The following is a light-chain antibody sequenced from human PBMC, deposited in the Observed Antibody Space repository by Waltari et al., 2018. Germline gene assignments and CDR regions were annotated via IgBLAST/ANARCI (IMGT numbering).Light chain of an antibody. J-gene: IGLJ2*01. CDR1: TGAVTSGHY. CDR3: LLSYSGARL. Sequence: QAVVTQEPSLTVSPGGTVTLTCGPSTGAVTSGHYPYWFQQKPGQAPRPLIYDPSNKHSWTPARFSGSLLGGKAALTLSGAQPEDEAEYYCLLSYSGARLFGGGTKLTVL. V-gene: IGLV7-46*01. CDR2: DPS.